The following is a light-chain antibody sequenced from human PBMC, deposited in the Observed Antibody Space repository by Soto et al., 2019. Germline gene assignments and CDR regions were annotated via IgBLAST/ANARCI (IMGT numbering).Light chain of an antibody. CDR1: QSVSSSY. CDR3: QHFGGTTFT. V-gene: IGKV3-20*01. Sequence: IVLTQSPGTLPLSPGKRATLSCRASQSVSSSYIAWYQQRNGQTPSLLIYGASTRATGIPDRFSGSGYGTHFNLTISRLEPGDFAVYYCQHFGGTTFTFGQGTRLEIK. CDR2: GAS. J-gene: IGKJ5*01.